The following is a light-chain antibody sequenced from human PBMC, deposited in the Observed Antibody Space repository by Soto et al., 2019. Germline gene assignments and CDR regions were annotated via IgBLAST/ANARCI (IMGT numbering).Light chain of an antibody. V-gene: IGKV3D-7*01. Sequence: EIVMTQSPATLSLSPGERATLSCRASQSFSSSYLSWYQQRPGQAPRLLIYAASTRATGVPARFSGSGSGPDFTLTISSLQPEDFQVYYCEQDYNLPKTFGGGTKVEIK. CDR3: EQDYNLPKT. CDR2: AAS. CDR1: QSFSSSY. J-gene: IGKJ4*01.